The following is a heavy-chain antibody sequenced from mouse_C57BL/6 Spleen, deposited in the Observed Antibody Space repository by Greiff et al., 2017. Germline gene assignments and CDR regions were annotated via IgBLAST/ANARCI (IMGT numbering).Heavy chain of an antibody. CDR1: GYTFTSYW. CDR3: ASPGGNSHLYFDV. CDR2: IDPSDSYT. D-gene: IGHD2-1*01. Sequence: QVQLQQPGAELVRPGTSVKLSCKASGYTFTSYWMHWVKQRPGQGLEWIGVIDPSDSYTNYNQKFKGKATLTVDTSSSTAYMQLSSLTSEDSAVYYCASPGGNSHLYFDVWGTGTTVTVSS. J-gene: IGHJ1*03. V-gene: IGHV1-59*01.